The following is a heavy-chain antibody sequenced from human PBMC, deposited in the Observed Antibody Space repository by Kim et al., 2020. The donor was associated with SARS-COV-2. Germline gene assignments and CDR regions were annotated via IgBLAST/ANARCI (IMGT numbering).Heavy chain of an antibody. J-gene: IGHJ4*02. CDR1: GFTFSSYA. CDR3: ARDRGWRRPWVFYY. Sequence: GGSLRLSCAASGFTFSSYAMHWVRQAPGKGLEWVAVISYDGSNKYYADSVKGRFTISRDNSKNTLYLQMNSLRAEDTAVYYCARDRGWRRPWVFYYWGQG. D-gene: IGHD5-18*01. CDR2: ISYDGSNK. V-gene: IGHV3-30*04.